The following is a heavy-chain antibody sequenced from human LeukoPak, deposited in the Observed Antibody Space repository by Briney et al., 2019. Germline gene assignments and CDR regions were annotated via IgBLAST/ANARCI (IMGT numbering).Heavy chain of an antibody. D-gene: IGHD6-13*01. CDR3: ARGRVRSSSSWYDY. Sequence: SQTLSLTCTVSGGSISSGSYYWSWIRQPAGKGLEWIGEINHSGSTNYNPSLKSRVTISVDTSKNQFSLKLSSVTAADTAVYYCARGRVRSSSSWYDYWGQGTLVTVSS. J-gene: IGHJ4*02. V-gene: IGHV4-61*09. CDR1: GGSISSGSYY. CDR2: INHSGST.